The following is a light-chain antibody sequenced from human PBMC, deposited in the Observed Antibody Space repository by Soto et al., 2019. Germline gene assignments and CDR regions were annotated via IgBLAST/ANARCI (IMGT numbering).Light chain of an antibody. J-gene: IGLJ2*01. CDR1: RSNIGAGYD. V-gene: IGLV1-40*01. CDR2: NNN. Sequence: QLVLTQPPSVSGAPGQRVTISCAGSRSNIGAGYDVQWYQHLPGTAPKLLIYNNNNRPSGVPDRFSGSKSGTSASLAITGLQAEDEADYYCRSYDSSLSQSVFGGGTKLTVL. CDR3: RSYDSSLSQSV.